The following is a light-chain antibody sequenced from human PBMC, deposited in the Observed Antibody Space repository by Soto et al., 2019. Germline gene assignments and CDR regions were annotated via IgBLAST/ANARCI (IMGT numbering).Light chain of an antibody. CDR1: STDVGAYNF. Sequence: QSALTQPPSAFGSPGQSVTISCTGTSTDVGAYNFVSWYQQHPGQAPKLMIYAVSKRPSGVPDRFSGSKSGNTASLTVSGLQADDEADYYCSSYVGNNNLVFGGGTQLTVL. CDR3: SSYVGNNNLV. CDR2: AVS. V-gene: IGLV2-8*01. J-gene: IGLJ2*01.